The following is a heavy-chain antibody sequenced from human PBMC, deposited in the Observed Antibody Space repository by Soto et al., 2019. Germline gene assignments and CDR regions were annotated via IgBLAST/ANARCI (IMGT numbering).Heavy chain of an antibody. Sequence: PXXTLSLPCAVSGGSISSSNWWSWVRQPPGKGLEWIGEIYHSGSTNYNPSLKSRVTISVDKSKNQFSLKLSSVTAADTAVYYCARAPVAGTIYYYGMDVWGQGTTVTVSS. CDR2: IYHSGST. V-gene: IGHV4-4*02. CDR1: GGSISSSNW. CDR3: ARAPVAGTIYYYGMDV. D-gene: IGHD6-19*01. J-gene: IGHJ6*02.